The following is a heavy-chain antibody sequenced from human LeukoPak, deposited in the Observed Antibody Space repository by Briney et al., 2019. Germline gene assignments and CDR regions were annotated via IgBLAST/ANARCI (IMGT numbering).Heavy chain of an antibody. Sequence: VASVKVSCKASGYTFSSYGIAWVRQAPRQGLDWMGWISPYNGNTNYAQKFQGRVTMTTDTSTSTAYMELRSLRSDDTAVFYCARDGYFDYWGQGTLVTVSS. CDR2: ISPYNGNT. CDR1: GYTFSSYG. CDR3: ARDGYFDY. V-gene: IGHV1-18*01. J-gene: IGHJ4*02.